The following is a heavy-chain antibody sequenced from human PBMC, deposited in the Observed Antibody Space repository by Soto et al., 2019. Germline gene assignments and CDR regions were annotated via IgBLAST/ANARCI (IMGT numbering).Heavy chain of an antibody. Sequence: EGSLRLSCAASGFTFSSFGMSWVRQAPGKGLEWVSSVTGNGIGTYYADSVKGRFTISRDNSKNTLYLQMNSLRPEDTAVYYCAKESPSKWLAHFDFWGQGNLVTVSS. CDR3: AKESPSKWLAHFDF. V-gene: IGHV3-23*01. CDR1: GFTFSSFG. D-gene: IGHD6-19*01. J-gene: IGHJ4*02. CDR2: VTGNGIGT.